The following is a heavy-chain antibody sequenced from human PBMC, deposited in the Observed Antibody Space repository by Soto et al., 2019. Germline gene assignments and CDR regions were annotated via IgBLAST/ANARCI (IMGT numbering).Heavy chain of an antibody. CDR3: ARVERGAVTTVVATFAF. CDR1: GGFVSSGSYY. J-gene: IGHJ3*01. D-gene: IGHD1-1*01. V-gene: IGHV4-34*01. Sequence: QVQLQQWGAGLLKPSETLSLTCAVYGGFVSSGSYYWSWIRQPPGKGLEGIGEKSHSGGTHFNPSLQSRGTRSVDTSKKQFSVQMTCVTAADTALYYCARVERGAVTTVVATFAFWGPGTMVTVSS. CDR2: KSHSGGT.